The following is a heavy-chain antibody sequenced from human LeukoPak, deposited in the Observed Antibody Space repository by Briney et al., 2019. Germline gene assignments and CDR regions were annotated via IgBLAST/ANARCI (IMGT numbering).Heavy chain of an antibody. J-gene: IGHJ6*03. V-gene: IGHV3-53*01. CDR2: IYTGGST. D-gene: IGHD3-10*01. Sequence: PGGSLRLSCAASRFTASSNYMSWVRQAPGKGLEWVSFIYTGGSTYYAVSVKGRFTISRDNSKNTLYIQINSLRAEDTAVYYCASGSGSYRTPYYYMDVWGTGTTVTVSS. CDR3: ASGSGSYRTPYYYMDV. CDR1: RFTASSNY.